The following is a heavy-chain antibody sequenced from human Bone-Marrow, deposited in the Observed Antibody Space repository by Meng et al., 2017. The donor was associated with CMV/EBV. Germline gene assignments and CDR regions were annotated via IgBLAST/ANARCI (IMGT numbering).Heavy chain of an antibody. CDR1: GYTFTSYD. D-gene: IGHD3-3*01. V-gene: IGHV1-8*03. CDR3: ARLGTTWSGYGFYYYYGMDV. CDR2: MNPNRGNT. J-gene: IGHJ6*02. Sequence: ASVKVSCKASGYTFTSYDINWVRQATGQGLEWMGWMNPNRGNTGYAQKFQGRVTITRNTSIRTTYMELSSMRSDDTAVYYCARLGTTWSGYGFYYYYGMDVWGQGTTVTVSS.